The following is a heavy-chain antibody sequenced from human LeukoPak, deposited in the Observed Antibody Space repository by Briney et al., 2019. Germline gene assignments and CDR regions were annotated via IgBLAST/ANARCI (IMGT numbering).Heavy chain of an antibody. D-gene: IGHD6-13*01. J-gene: IGHJ4*02. CDR1: GGSISSGGYY. CDR3: ASVPLAAAGSG. CDR2: IYHSGST. V-gene: IGHV4-30-2*01. Sequence: SETLSLTCTVSGGSISSGGYYWSWIRQPPGKGLEWIGYIYHSGSTYYNPSLKSRVTISVDRSKNQFSLKLSSVTAADTAVYYCASVPLAAAGSGWGQGTLVTVSS.